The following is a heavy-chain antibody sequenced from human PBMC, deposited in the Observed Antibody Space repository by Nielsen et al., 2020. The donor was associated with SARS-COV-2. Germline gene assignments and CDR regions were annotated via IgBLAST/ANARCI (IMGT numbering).Heavy chain of an antibody. J-gene: IGHJ3*01. Sequence: GESLKISCAASGFTFSSYAMHWVRQAPGKGLEWAAVISYDGSNKYYADSVKGRFAISRDDSKNAVYLQMNSLGAEDTALYSCARGLTYKYSAGPDALDLWGQGTLVTVSS. CDR3: ARGLTYKYSAGPDALDL. V-gene: IGHV3-30*09. CDR1: GFTFSSYA. CDR2: ISYDGSNK. D-gene: IGHD5-12*01.